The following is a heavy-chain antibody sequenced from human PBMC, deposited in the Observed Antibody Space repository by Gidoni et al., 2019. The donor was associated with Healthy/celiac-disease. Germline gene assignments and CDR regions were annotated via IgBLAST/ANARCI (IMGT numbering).Heavy chain of an antibody. CDR3: AHRRYYDFWSGHELGPFDY. CDR2: IYWDDDN. V-gene: IGHV2-5*02. J-gene: IGHJ4*02. CDR1: GFSLSTTGAG. D-gene: IGHD3-3*01. Sequence: QITLKESGPTLVKPTQTLTLTCTSSGFSLSTTGAGVGWIRQPPGRALVGLALIYWDDDNRYSPSLKSRLTITKDTSKTQVVLTMTNMDPVDTATYYCAHRRYYDFWSGHELGPFDYWGQGTLVTVSS.